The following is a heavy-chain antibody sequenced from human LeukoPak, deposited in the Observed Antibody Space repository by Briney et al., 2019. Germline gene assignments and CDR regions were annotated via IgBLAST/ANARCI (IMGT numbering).Heavy chain of an antibody. J-gene: IGHJ3*02. V-gene: IGHV3-48*03. CDR2: ISSSGSTI. D-gene: IGHD2-21*02. CDR1: GFTFSSYE. CDR3: ARPVTLRRGGDAFDI. Sequence: GGSLRLSCAASGFTFSSYEMNWVRQAPGKGLEWVSYISSSGSTIYYADSVKGRFTISRDNAKNSLYLQMNSLRAEDTAVYYCARPVTLRRGGDAFDIWGQGTMVTVSS.